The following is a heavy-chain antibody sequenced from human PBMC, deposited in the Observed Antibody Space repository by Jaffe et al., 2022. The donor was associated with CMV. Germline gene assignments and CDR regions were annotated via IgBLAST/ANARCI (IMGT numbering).Heavy chain of an antibody. CDR1: GFSFSNYW. CDR3: ARRWSAYYYAMDV. D-gene: IGHD1-26*01. Sequence: DVQLVESGGGLVQPGGSLRLSCVVSGFSFSNYWMHWVRQAPGKGLVWVSRIQSDGSSTTYADSVRGRFTISRDNAKNTLYLQMNSLRVEDTAVYFCARRWSAYYYAMDVWGQGTTVTVSS. J-gene: IGHJ6*02. CDR2: IQSDGSST. V-gene: IGHV3-74*01.